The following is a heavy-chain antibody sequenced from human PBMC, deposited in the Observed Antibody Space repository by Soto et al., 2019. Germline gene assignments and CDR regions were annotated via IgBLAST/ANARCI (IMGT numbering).Heavy chain of an antibody. CDR3: ARVAPYYYDSSGNPDY. Sequence: ASVKVSCKASGYTFTSYGISWVRQAPGQGLEWMGWISAYNGNTNYAQKLQGRVTMTTDTSTSTAYMELRSLRSDDTAVYYCARVAPYYYDSSGNPDYWGQGTLVTISS. J-gene: IGHJ4*02. CDR2: ISAYNGNT. D-gene: IGHD3-22*01. V-gene: IGHV1-18*01. CDR1: GYTFTSYG.